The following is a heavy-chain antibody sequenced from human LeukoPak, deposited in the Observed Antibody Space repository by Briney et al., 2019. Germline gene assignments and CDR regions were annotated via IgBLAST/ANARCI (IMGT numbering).Heavy chain of an antibody. CDR3: ARDREYYDYVWGSYRHSQGYAFDI. Sequence: PGGSLRLSCAASGFTFSSYAMHWVRQAPGKGLEWVAVISYDGSNKYYADSVKGRFTISRDNSKNTLYLQMNSLRAEDTAVYYCARDREYYDYVWGSYRHSQGYAFDIWGQGTMVTVSS. V-gene: IGHV3-30-3*01. J-gene: IGHJ3*02. D-gene: IGHD3-16*02. CDR2: ISYDGSNK. CDR1: GFTFSSYA.